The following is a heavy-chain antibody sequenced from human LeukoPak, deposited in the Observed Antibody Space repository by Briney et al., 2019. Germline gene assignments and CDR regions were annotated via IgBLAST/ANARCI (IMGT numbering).Heavy chain of an antibody. J-gene: IGHJ4*02. V-gene: IGHV3-30*04. Sequence: GGSLRLSCAASGFTFSSYAMHWVRQAPGKGLEWVAVISYDGSNKYYADSVKGRFTISRDNSKNTLYLQMNSLRAEDTAVYYCARDPLVGAKRSGLSVDYWGQGTLVTVSS. CDR3: ARDPLVGAKRSGLSVDY. CDR1: GFTFSSYA. CDR2: ISYDGSNK. D-gene: IGHD1-26*01.